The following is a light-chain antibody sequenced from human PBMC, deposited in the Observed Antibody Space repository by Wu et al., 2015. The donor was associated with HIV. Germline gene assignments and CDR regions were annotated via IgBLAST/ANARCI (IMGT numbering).Light chain of an antibody. V-gene: IGKV3-20*01. J-gene: IGKJ1*01. CDR1: QSVGSK. CDR2: GAS. CDR3: QQYGSSPQT. Sequence: EIVMTQSPATLSVSPGERATLSCRASQSVGSKLAWYQQKPGQAPRLLIYGASSRATGIPDRFSGSGSGTDFTLTISRLEPEDFAVYYCQQYGSSPQTFGQGTKVEIK.